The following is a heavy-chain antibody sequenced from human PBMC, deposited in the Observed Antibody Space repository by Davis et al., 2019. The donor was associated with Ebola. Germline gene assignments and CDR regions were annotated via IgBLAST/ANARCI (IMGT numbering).Heavy chain of an antibody. D-gene: IGHD3-10*01. CDR3: ARVDYYGSGSLDY. CDR1: GGSISSGDYY. J-gene: IGHJ4*02. CDR2: IYYSGST. Sequence: MPSETLSLTCTVSGGSISSGDYYWSWIRQPPGKGLEWIGYIYYSGSTYYNPSLKSRVTISVDTSKNQFSLKLSSVTAADTAVYYCARVDYYGSGSLDYWGQGTLVTVSS. V-gene: IGHV4-30-4*01.